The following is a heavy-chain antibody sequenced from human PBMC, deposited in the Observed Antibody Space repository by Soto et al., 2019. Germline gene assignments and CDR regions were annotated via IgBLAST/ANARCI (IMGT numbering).Heavy chain of an antibody. V-gene: IGHV3-30-3*01. D-gene: IGHD5-18*01. Sequence: PGWSLRLSCAASGFTFSTYAMHLVRQAPGKGLEWVAVISYDGSNDYYAASVKGRFTLSRDNYNNTLYLHMNSLRPEDTAVYYCARDSYSYGYLSSPIALGEGTLVTVSS. CDR3: ARDSYSYGYLSSPIA. J-gene: IGHJ5*02. CDR1: GFTFSTYA. CDR2: ISYDGSND.